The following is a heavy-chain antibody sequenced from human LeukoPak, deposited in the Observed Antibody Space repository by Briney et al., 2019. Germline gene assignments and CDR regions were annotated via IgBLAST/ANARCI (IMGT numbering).Heavy chain of an antibody. V-gene: IGHV4-61*08. D-gene: IGHD2-21*02. Sequence: SGPTLVKPTQTLTLTCTFSGFSLSTSGVGVGWIRQPPGKGLEWIGHIYYSGSTNYNPSLKSRVTVSVDTSRNQFSLKLSSLTAADTAVYYCARAGTAKYYYYGMDVWGQGTTVTVSS. CDR1: GFSLSTSGVG. CDR2: IYYSGST. CDR3: ARAGTAKYYYYGMDV. J-gene: IGHJ6*02.